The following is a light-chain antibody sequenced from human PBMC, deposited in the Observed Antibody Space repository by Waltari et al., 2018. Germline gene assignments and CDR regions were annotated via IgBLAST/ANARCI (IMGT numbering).Light chain of an antibody. V-gene: IGKV3-15*01. J-gene: IGKJ2*01. CDR1: QSIGRR. CDR2: DVS. Sequence: EIVMTQSPATLSVSPRDRVPLSCRASQSIGRRLAWYQQKPGQAPRLLIHDVSIRSTGIPARFSGSGSGTEFTLTISSLQSEDSAVYYCQQHDNRPPYTFGQGTKLEIK. CDR3: QQHDNRPPYT.